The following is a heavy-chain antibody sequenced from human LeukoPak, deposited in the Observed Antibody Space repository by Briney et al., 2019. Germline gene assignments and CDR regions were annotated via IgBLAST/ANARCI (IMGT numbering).Heavy chain of an antibody. Sequence: GGSLRLSCAASGFTFSNFWMTWVRQSPREGLEWVANINPDGTKTTYVDSVKGRFTISRDNAKNSLFLHMSSLRAEDTAMYYCATAPAAADSSWGQGTLVAVSS. V-gene: IGHV3-7*01. D-gene: IGHD6-13*01. CDR3: ATAPAAADSS. CDR2: INPDGTKT. CDR1: GFTFSNFW. J-gene: IGHJ5*02.